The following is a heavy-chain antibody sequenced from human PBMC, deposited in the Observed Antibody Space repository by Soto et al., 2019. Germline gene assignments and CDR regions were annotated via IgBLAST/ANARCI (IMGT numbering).Heavy chain of an antibody. Sequence: EVQLVESGGGLVKPGGSLRLSCAASGFSFNDAWISWVRQAPWQGLEWIGRIRGKSVGATIDYAAPVKGRFTISRDDSQNTVSLQMNFLKTEDTAVYYCTTGPPVRGHCSGGGCYWGQGTLVTISS. J-gene: IGHJ4*02. V-gene: IGHV3-15*01. CDR3: TTGPPVRGHCSGGGCY. CDR2: IRGKSVGATI. CDR1: GFSFNDAW. D-gene: IGHD2-15*01.